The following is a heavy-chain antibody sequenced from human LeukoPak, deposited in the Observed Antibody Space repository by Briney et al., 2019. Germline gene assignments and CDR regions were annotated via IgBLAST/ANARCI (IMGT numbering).Heavy chain of an antibody. CDR3: TRHSDTSGSTSGLDI. CDR2: IRGRANGYAT. V-gene: IGHV3-73*01. J-gene: IGHJ3*02. CDR1: GFTFSGSA. Sequence: TGGSLRLSCAASGFTFSGSAIHWVRQASGKGLEWVGRIRGRANGYATAFATSVRGRFTIFRDDSESTAFPQMSSLKTEDTAIYYCTRHSDTSGSTSGLDIWGQGTLVTVSS. D-gene: IGHD6-13*01.